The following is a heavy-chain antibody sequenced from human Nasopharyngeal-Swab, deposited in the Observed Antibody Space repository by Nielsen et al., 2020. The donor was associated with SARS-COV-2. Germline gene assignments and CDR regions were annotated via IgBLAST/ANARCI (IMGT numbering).Heavy chain of an antibody. Sequence: GGSLRPSCAASGFTFSSYAMHWVRQAPGRGLEWVAVISYDGSNKYYADSVKGRFTISRDNSKNALYLQMNSLRGEDTAVYYCARGRGGSYFSYFEYWGQGTLVTVSS. J-gene: IGHJ4*02. CDR3: ARGRGGSYFSYFEY. CDR2: ISYDGSNK. CDR1: GFTFSSYA. D-gene: IGHD1-26*01. V-gene: IGHV3-30-3*01.